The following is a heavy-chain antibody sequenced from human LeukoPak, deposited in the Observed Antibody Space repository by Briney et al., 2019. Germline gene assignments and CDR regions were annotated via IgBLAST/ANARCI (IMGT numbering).Heavy chain of an antibody. D-gene: IGHD6-13*01. CDR1: GSSITSDDYY. Sequence: SETLSLTCTVSGSSITSDDYYWTWIRHSPGKGLEWIGSIYFRGSTLYNPSLESRLTLSRDASENQFSLKLSFVTAADTAVYYCAGGFDSRKMTFWGQGILVTVSS. CDR2: IYFRGST. V-gene: IGHV4-31*03. J-gene: IGHJ4*02. CDR3: AGGFDSRKMTF.